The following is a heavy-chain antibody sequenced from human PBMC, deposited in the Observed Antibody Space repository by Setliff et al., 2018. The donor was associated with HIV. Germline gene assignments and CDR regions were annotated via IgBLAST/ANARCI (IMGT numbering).Heavy chain of an antibody. J-gene: IGHJ4*02. Sequence: PSETLSLTCTVSGGSITSGFYYWTWIRQPAGKGLEWIGEIVDSGATNYNPSLKSRVTILLDTSKKQFSLKLNSVTAADAAVYYCARETYDYVWGTYRYRPRHFDYWGQGTLVTVSS. CDR3: ARETYDYVWGTYRYRPRHFDY. D-gene: IGHD3-16*02. CDR2: IVDSGAT. CDR1: GGSITSGFYY. V-gene: IGHV4-61*10.